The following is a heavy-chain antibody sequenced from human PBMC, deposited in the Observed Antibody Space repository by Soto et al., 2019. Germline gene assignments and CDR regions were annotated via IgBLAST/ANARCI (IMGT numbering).Heavy chain of an antibody. Sequence: QVQLQQWGAGPVRPLETLSLTCGVSGGSFSGYYWAWIRQSPGKGLEWIGEINDRGPINYNPSLKSRVSISVDTSKNHYSLNLRSVTAADTAVYYCARESHDILTGPPWVWYFDLWGRGTLVTVSS. CDR3: ARESHDILTGPPWVWYFDL. J-gene: IGHJ2*01. V-gene: IGHV4-34*01. D-gene: IGHD3-9*01. CDR1: GGSFSGYY. CDR2: INDRGPI.